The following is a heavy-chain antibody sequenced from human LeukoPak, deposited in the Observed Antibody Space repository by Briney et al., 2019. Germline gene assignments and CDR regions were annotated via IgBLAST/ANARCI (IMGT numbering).Heavy chain of an antibody. CDR2: IIPILGIA. CDR3: ASTYIASYYFDY. Sequence: SVKVSCKASGGTFSSYTISWVRQAPGQGLEWMGRIIPILGIANYAQKFQGRVTITADKSTSTAYMELSSLRSEDTAVYYCASTYIASYYFDYWGQGALVTVSS. J-gene: IGHJ4*02. D-gene: IGHD1-14*01. V-gene: IGHV1-69*02. CDR1: GGTFSSYT.